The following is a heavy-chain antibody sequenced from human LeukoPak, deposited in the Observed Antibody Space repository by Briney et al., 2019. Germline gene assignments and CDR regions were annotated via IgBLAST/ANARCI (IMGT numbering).Heavy chain of an antibody. Sequence: SETLSLTCTVSGVTISSYYWSWIRQPPGKGLEWIGYIYYSGSTNYHPSHKSRVTISVDTSKNQFSLKLSSVTAADTAVYYCARDAHYSSGWYQGPYFDYWGQGTLVTVSS. CDR2: IYYSGST. V-gene: IGHV4-59*01. D-gene: IGHD6-19*01. CDR1: GVTISSYY. J-gene: IGHJ4*02. CDR3: ARDAHYSSGWYQGPYFDY.